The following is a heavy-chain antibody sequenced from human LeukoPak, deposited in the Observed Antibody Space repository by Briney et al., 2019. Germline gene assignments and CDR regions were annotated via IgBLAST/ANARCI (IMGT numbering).Heavy chain of an antibody. CDR1: GGSFSGYY. V-gene: IGHV4-34*01. CDR3: ARNAIPAGVDY. J-gene: IGHJ4*02. CDR2: INHSGST. D-gene: IGHD1-14*01. Sequence: SETLSLTCAVYGGSFSGYYWGWIRQPPGKGLEWIGEINHSGSTNYDPSLKSRVTISVDTSKNQFSLKLSSVTAADTAVYYCARNAIPAGVDYWGQGTLVTVSS.